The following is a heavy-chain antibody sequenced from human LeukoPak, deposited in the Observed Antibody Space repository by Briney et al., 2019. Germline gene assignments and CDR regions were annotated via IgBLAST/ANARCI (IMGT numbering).Heavy chain of an antibody. Sequence: SETLSLTCTVSGGSISLHFWTWIRQPAGKGLEWIGRIYSSGSTNYNPSLKSRVTMSVDTSKNLFSLEVTSVTAADTAVYYCARTYRTTVTHYYFDHWGQGALVTVSS. CDR1: GGSISLHF. V-gene: IGHV4-4*07. CDR2: IYSSGST. J-gene: IGHJ4*02. D-gene: IGHD4-17*01. CDR3: ARTYRTTVTHYYFDH.